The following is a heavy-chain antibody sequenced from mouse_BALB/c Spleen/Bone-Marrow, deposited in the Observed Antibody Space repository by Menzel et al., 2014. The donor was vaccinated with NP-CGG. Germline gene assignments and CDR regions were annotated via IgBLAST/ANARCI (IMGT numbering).Heavy chain of an antibody. CDR2: ISGGGSYT. CDR3: ARLYYDYDGGAY. V-gene: IGHV5-9-2*01. D-gene: IGHD2-4*01. J-gene: IGHJ3*01. Sequence: EVTLVESGGGLVKPGGSLKLSCAASGFTFSSYGMSWVRQTPEKRLEWVATISGGGSYTYYPDSVKGRFTISRDNAKNNLYLQMSSLRSEDTALYYCARLYYDYDGGAYWGQGTLVTVSA. CDR1: GFTFSSYG.